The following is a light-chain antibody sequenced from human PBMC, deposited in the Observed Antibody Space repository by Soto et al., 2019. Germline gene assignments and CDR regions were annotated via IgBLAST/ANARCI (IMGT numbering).Light chain of an antibody. CDR2: AAS. CDR1: QGISNF. J-gene: IGKJ4*01. Sequence: SFLSASVGDRVTIACRASQGISNFLAWYQQKPGKAPKLLIYAASTLQSGVPSRFSGSGSGTEFTLTISSLQDEDFATYYCEQVKSYPLTFGGGTRVDIK. V-gene: IGKV1-9*01. CDR3: EQVKSYPLT.